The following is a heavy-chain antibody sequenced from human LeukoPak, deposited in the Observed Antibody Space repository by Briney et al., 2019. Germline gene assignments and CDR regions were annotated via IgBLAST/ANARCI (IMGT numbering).Heavy chain of an antibody. Sequence: GGSLRLSCAASGFTFSNAWMSWVRQAPGKGLEWVGRIKSKTDGGTTDYAAPVKGRFTISRDDSKNTLYLQMNSLKTEDAAVYYCTTGMGVTSFDYWGQGTLVTVSS. CDR1: GFTFSNAW. D-gene: IGHD2-21*02. CDR2: IKSKTDGGTT. CDR3: TTGMGVTSFDY. J-gene: IGHJ4*02. V-gene: IGHV3-15*01.